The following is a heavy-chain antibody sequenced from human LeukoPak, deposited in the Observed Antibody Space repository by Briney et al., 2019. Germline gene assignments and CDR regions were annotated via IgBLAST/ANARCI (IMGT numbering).Heavy chain of an antibody. D-gene: IGHD3-9*01. Sequence: KSGGSLRLSCAASGFTFSNAWMSWVRQAPGKGLEWVGRIKSKTDGGTTDYAAPVKGRFTISRDDSKNTLYLQMNSLKTEDTAVYYCTTDSPPYYDILTGYYPPKYRDIWGQGTLVTVSS. J-gene: IGHJ4*02. CDR2: IKSKTDGGTT. CDR3: TTDSPPYYDILTGYYPPKYRDI. CDR1: GFTFSNAW. V-gene: IGHV3-15*01.